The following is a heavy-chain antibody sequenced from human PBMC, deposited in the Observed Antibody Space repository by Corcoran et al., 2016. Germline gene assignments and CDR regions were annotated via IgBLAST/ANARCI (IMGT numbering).Heavy chain of an antibody. CDR3: AREGPEGYGMDV. Sequence: QVQLVQSGAEVKKPGSSVKVSCKASGGTLSSYSISWVRQAPGQGLEWMGGIIPIFGTANYAQKFQGRVTITADESTSTDYMERSSLRSEDTAVYYCAREGPEGYGMDVWGQGTTVTVSS. J-gene: IGHJ6*02. CDR1: GGTLSSYS. V-gene: IGHV1-69*01. CDR2: IIPIFGTA.